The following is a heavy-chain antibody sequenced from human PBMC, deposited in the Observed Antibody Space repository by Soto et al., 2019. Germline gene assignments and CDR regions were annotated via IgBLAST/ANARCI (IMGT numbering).Heavy chain of an antibody. CDR3: AWDNSGRFRTDH. V-gene: IGHV3-15*07. D-gene: IGHD4-4*01. Sequence: EVQLVEYGGGLVKPGDSLRLSCAVSGLKFSDAWMNWVRQAPGKGLEWVGRIKSKGGGETKDYAAPVKGRFAISRDDSRDTLYLQKNRRKTEDAAVYCCAWDNSGRFRTDHWGQGTLVTVS. CDR2: IKSKGGGETK. J-gene: IGHJ4*02. CDR1: GLKFSDAW.